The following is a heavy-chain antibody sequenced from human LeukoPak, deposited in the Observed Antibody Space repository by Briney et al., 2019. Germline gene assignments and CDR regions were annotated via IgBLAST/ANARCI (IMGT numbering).Heavy chain of an antibody. Sequence: GGPLRLSRAASGFTFSSYRMNWVRQAPGKGLEWVSSISSSSSYIYYADSVKGRFTISRDNAKNSLYLQMNSLRAEDTAVYYCARDSEYSSGFAIDYWGQGTLVTVSS. CDR2: ISSSSSYI. V-gene: IGHV3-21*01. D-gene: IGHD6-19*01. CDR3: ARDSEYSSGFAIDY. J-gene: IGHJ4*02. CDR1: GFTFSSYR.